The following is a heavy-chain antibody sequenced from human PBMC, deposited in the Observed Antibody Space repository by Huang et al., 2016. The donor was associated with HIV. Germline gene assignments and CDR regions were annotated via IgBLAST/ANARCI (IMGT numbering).Heavy chain of an antibody. CDR1: GYTFTTFD. Sequence: QGQLVQSGSEVKQPGASVKVACKASGYTFTTFDINWVRQATGQGLEWMGWVDPDTGDTDFAQTFQGRVTIPRDTSISTAYLELSGLRSGDTAVYYCARGSRWRGFDSWGQGTLVTVSS. V-gene: IGHV1-8*03. D-gene: IGHD2-15*01. J-gene: IGHJ4*02. CDR3: ARGSRWRGFDS. CDR2: VDPDTGDT.